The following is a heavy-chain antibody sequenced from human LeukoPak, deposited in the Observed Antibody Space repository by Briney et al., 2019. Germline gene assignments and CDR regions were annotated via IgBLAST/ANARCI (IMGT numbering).Heavy chain of an antibody. D-gene: IGHD6-13*01. J-gene: IGHJ4*02. Sequence: PSETLSHTCTVSGGSISSGDYYWSWIRQPPGKGLEWIGYIYYSGSTYYNPSLKSRVTISVDTSKNQFSLKLSSVTAADTAVYYCARVGRVAAAADYWGQGTLVTVSS. CDR3: ARVGRVAAAADY. CDR2: IYYSGST. CDR1: GGSISSGDYY. V-gene: IGHV4-30-4*01.